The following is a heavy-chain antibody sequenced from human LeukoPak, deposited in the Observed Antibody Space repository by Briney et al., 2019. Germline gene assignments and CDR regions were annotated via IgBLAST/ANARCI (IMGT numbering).Heavy chain of an antibody. Sequence: GGSLRLSCAASGFTFSSYAMSWVRHAPGKGLEWVSGISWNSGSIGYADSVKGRFTISRDNAKNSLYLQMNSLRAEDTAVYYCASGPNTVYNWFDPWGQGTLVTVSS. CDR2: ISWNSGSI. D-gene: IGHD3-3*01. V-gene: IGHV3-9*01. CDR3: ASGPNTVYNWFDP. J-gene: IGHJ5*02. CDR1: GFTFSSYA.